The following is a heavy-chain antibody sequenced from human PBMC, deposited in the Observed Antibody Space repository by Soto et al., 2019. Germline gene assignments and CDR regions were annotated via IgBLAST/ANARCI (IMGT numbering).Heavy chain of an antibody. V-gene: IGHV5-51*01. CDR2: IYPGDSDT. CDR1: GYSFTSYW. Sequence: PGESLKISCKGSGYSFTSYWIGWVRQMPGKGLEWMGIIYPGDSDTRYSPSFQGQVTISADKSISTAYLQWSSLKASDTAMYYCARHRTSDGYSYGFYYYYYMDVWGKGTTVTVSS. J-gene: IGHJ6*03. D-gene: IGHD5-18*01. CDR3: ARHRTSDGYSYGFYYYYYMDV.